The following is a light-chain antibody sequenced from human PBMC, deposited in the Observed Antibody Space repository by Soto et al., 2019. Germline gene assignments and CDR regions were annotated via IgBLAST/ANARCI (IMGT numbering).Light chain of an antibody. J-gene: IGKJ3*01. CDR2: GAS. CDR3: QHYHSPPFT. Sequence: EIVLTQSPGTLSLSPGERATLSCRASQSVSSSYLAWYQQKPGQAPRLLIYGASSRATGIPDRFSGSGSGTDFTLTISRLEPEDFAVYYCQHYHSPPFTFGPGTKLEIK. V-gene: IGKV3-20*01. CDR1: QSVSSSY.